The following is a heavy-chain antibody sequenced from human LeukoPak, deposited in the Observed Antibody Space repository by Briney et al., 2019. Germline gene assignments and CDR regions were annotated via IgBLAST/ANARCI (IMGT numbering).Heavy chain of an antibody. J-gene: IGHJ4*02. CDR1: GFTFSSYW. D-gene: IGHD3-16*01. CDR3: ARGGSPSDY. Sequence: GGSLRLSCAASGFTFSSYWMHWVRQRPGKGLVWVSRIHLDGRTTNYADSVKGRFTISRDNAKNTLSLEMNSLRPEDTAVYYCARGGSPSDYWGQGALVSVSS. V-gene: IGHV3-74*01. CDR2: IHLDGRTT.